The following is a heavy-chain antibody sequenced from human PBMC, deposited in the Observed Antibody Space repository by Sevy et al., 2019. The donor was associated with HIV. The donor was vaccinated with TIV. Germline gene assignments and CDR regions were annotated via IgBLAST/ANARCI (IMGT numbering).Heavy chain of an antibody. CDR1: GFILSNFA. CDR3: ARGENDDEFFQY. CDR2: TSYDGSHK. Sequence: GGSLRLSCTVSGFILSNFAMHWVRQAPGKGLEWVAVTSYDGSHKYYADSVKGRFTVSRDNSRNILSLEMNSLRRDDTAVYYCARGENDDEFFQYWGQGTLVTISS. V-gene: IGHV3-30*04. J-gene: IGHJ1*01. D-gene: IGHD1-26*01.